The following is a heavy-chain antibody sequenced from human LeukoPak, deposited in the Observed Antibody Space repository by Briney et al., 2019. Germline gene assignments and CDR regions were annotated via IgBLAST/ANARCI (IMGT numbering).Heavy chain of an antibody. CDR2: IYSGGST. V-gene: IGHV3-53*01. Sequence: GGSLRLSCAASGFTVSSNYMSWVRQAPGKGLEWASVIYSGGSTYYADSVKGRFTISRDNSKNTLHLQMNSLRAEDTAVYYCARVEVNAFDIWGQGTMVTVSS. J-gene: IGHJ3*02. CDR3: ARVEVNAFDI. D-gene: IGHD3-3*01. CDR1: GFTVSSNY.